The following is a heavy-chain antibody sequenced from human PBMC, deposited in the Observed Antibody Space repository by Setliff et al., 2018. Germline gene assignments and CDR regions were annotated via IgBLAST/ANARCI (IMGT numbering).Heavy chain of an antibody. D-gene: IGHD4-17*01. J-gene: IGHJ5*02. CDR3: ARVTVITPRVFDP. CDR1: GASIDNNNYY. V-gene: IGHV4-39*07. CDR2: IYYNGKA. Sequence: SETLSLTCSVSGASIDNNNYYWGWIRQPPGEGLEWIGTIYYNGKALYSPSLKSRVIISLDTSKTQFSLSLSSVSAADTAVYFCARVTVITPRVFDPWGQGTLVTVSS.